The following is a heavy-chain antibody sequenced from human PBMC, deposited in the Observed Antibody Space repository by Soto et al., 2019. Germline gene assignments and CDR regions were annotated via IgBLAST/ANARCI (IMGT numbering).Heavy chain of an antibody. CDR3: ARDRITMVRGVIRSYYMDV. J-gene: IGHJ6*03. V-gene: IGHV4-31*03. Sequence: SETLSLTCPVSGGSISRGGYYWSWIRQHPGKGLEWIGYIYYSGSTYYNPSLKSRVTISVDTSKNQFSLKLSSVTAADTAVYYCARDRITMVRGVIRSYYMDVWGKGTTVTVSS. CDR2: IYYSGST. D-gene: IGHD3-10*01. CDR1: GGSISRGGYY.